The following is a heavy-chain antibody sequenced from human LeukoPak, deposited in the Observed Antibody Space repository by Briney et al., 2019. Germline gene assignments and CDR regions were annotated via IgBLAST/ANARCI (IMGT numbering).Heavy chain of an antibody. J-gene: IGHJ6*02. CDR1: GGSTSSYY. Sequence: SETLSLTCTVSGGSTSSYYWSWIRQPPGKGLEWIGYIYYSGSTNYNPSLKSRVTISVDTSKNQFSLKLSSVTAADTAVYYCARDAVVRYGPADYYGMDVWGQGTTVTVSS. CDR3: ARDAVVRYGPADYYGMDV. V-gene: IGHV4-59*01. CDR2: IYYSGST. D-gene: IGHD3-9*01.